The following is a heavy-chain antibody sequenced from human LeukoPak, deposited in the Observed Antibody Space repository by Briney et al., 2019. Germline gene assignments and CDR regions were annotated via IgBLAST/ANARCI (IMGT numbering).Heavy chain of an antibody. CDR2: ISYDGSNK. Sequence: GGSLRLSCAASGFTFSNAWMSWVRQAPGKGLEWVAVISYDGSNKYYADSVKGRFTISRDNSKNTLYLQMNSLRAEDTAVYYCAREAAAGENDYWGQGTLVTVSS. J-gene: IGHJ4*02. CDR3: AREAAAGENDY. D-gene: IGHD6-13*01. V-gene: IGHV3-30*03. CDR1: GFTFSNAW.